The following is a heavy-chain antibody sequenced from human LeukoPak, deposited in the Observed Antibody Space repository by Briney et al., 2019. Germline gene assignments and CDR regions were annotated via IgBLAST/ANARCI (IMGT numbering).Heavy chain of an antibody. CDR1: GFTFGDYA. Sequence: GGSLRLSCTASGFTFGDYAMSWVRQAPGKGLEWVGFIRSKAYGGTTEYAASVKGRFTISRDDSKSIAYLQMNSLKTEDTAVYYCTRDGVQVVPAATDWFDPWGQGTLVTVSS. CDR2: IRSKAYGGTT. CDR3: TRDGVQVVPAATDWFDP. J-gene: IGHJ5*02. V-gene: IGHV3-49*04. D-gene: IGHD2-2*01.